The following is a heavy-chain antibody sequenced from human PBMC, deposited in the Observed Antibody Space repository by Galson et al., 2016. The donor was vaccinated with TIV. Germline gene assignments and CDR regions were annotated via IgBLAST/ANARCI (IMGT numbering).Heavy chain of an antibody. V-gene: IGHV3-30*01. D-gene: IGHD4-17*01. CDR1: GFTFSNYA. CDR3: AREDDDGVCLSDY. Sequence: SLRLSCEASGFTFSNYAMYWVRQAPGKGLEWVAGIAYDGSNKYYADSVKGRFTISRDTSKNTLYMQLNTLRVEDTAVHYCAREDDDGVCLSDYWGQGTLVTVSS. J-gene: IGHJ4*02. CDR2: IAYDGSNK.